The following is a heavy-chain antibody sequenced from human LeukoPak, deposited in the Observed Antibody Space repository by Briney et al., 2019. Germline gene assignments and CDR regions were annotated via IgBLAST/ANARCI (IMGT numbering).Heavy chain of an antibody. J-gene: IGHJ6*04. V-gene: IGHV3-15*01. D-gene: IGHD2-15*01. CDR1: GFTFRSAW. CDR3: TTQALLYYGLDV. Sequence: KSGGSLRLSCAASGFTFRSAWMSWVRQAPGKGLEWVGRIKTETDGETTDFAAPVKGRFTISRDDSSNTLYLQMSSLKTEDTAVYFCTTQALLYYGLDVWGKGTTVTVSS. CDR2: IKTETDGETT.